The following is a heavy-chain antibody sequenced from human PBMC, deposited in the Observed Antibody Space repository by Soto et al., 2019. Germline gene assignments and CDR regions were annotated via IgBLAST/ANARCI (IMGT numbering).Heavy chain of an antibody. J-gene: IGHJ6*02. D-gene: IGHD3-3*01. V-gene: IGHV1-2*04. CDR3: ARASGYYPYGMDV. CDR1: GYTCTGYY. CDR2: INPNSGGT. Sequence: QVQLVQSGAEVKKPGASVKVSCKASGYTCTGYYMHWVRQAPGQGLEWMGWINPNSGGTNYAQKFQDWVTMTRDTSISTAYMELSRLRSDDTAVYYCARASGYYPYGMDVWGQGTTVTVSS.